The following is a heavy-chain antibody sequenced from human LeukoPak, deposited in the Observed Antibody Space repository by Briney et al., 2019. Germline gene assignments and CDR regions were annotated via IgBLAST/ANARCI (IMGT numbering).Heavy chain of an antibody. CDR3: AKGYYYGSGSFYAEEAASDY. CDR2: ISGSGVST. J-gene: IGHJ4*02. V-gene: IGHV3-23*01. Sequence: PGGSLRLSCAASGFTFSSYAMSWVRQAPGKGLDWVSAISGSGVSTYYADSVKGRFTISRDSPKNTLYLQMNSLRAEDTAVYYCAKGYYYGSGSFYAEEAASDYWGQGTLVTVSS. D-gene: IGHD3-10*01. CDR1: GFTFSSYA.